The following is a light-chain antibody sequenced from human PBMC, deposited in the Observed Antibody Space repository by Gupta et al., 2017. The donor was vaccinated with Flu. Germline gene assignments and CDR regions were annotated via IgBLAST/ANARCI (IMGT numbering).Light chain of an antibody. CDR3: MQGSNWPPT. Sequence: GTLGQPAAIAGRSSERIGQTDGNYYVRWFKQRPGKSPRRLIDKVSKRESGVPDKFSGRGSGTEFTLKISRVEAEDIGVYDGMQGSNWPPTFGQGTKVEIK. CDR2: KVS. J-gene: IGKJ1*01. CDR1: ERIGQTDGNYY. V-gene: IGKV2-30*02.